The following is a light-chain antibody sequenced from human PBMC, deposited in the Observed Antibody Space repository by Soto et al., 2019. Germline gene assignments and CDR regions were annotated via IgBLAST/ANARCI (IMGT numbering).Light chain of an antibody. CDR2: DAS. Sequence: EIVLTQSPGTLSSSPGERATLPCRASQTVNNNYLAWYQQKPGQAPSLLLFDASTRATGIPDRFSGSGSGTDFTLTISRLEPEDFAVYYCQVYGMSPKTFGQGTKVDIK. CDR1: QTVNNNY. J-gene: IGKJ1*01. V-gene: IGKV3-20*01. CDR3: QVYGMSPKT.